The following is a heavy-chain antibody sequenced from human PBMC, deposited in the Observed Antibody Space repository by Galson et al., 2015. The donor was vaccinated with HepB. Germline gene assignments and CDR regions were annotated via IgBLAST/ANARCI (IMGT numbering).Heavy chain of an antibody. Sequence: SLRLSCAASGFTFSSYAMSWVRQAPGKGLEWVSAISGSGGSTYYADSVKGRFTISRDNSKNTLYLQMNSLRAEDTAVYYCAKMRGAALTCLDYWGQGTLVTVSS. CDR2: ISGSGGST. CDR3: AKMRGAALTCLDY. J-gene: IGHJ4*02. D-gene: IGHD2-2*01. CDR1: GFTFSSYA. V-gene: IGHV3-23*01.